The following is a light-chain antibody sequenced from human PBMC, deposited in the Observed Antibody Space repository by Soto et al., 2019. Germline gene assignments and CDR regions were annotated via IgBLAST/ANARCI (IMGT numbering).Light chain of an antibody. J-gene: IGKJ1*01. CDR2: GAS. Sequence: EMLMTQSPATLSVFPGERVSLSCWASQSVTNKLAWYQQRPGQPPRLLIYGASSRATGIPDRFSGSGSGTDFTLTISRLEPEDFAVYYCQQYGSSTWTFGPGTKVDIK. CDR3: QQYGSSTWT. V-gene: IGKV3-20*01. CDR1: QSVTNK.